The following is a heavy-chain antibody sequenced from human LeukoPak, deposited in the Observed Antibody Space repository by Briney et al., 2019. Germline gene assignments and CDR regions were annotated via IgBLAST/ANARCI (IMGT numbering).Heavy chain of an antibody. CDR1: GFTVSSNY. V-gene: IGHV3-66*01. CDR3: ARSQDGVGSYFYYFYIDV. J-gene: IGHJ6*03. CDR2: FYRGGST. D-gene: IGHD3-10*01. Sequence: GGSLRLSCAASGFTVSSNYMSWVRQAPGKGLEWVSIFYRGGSTYYADSVKGRFTVSRDNSKNILYLQMNSLRAEDTAVYYCARSQDGVGSYFYYFYIDVWGKGTTV.